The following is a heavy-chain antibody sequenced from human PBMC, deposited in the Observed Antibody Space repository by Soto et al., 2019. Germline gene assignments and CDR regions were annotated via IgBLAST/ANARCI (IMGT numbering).Heavy chain of an antibody. CDR2: TYYRSKWYN. CDR1: GDSVSRNSPA. V-gene: IGHV6-1*01. Sequence: SQTLSLTCAISGDSVSRNSPAWNWIRQSPSRGLEWLGRTYYRSKWYNDYAVSVKSRITINPDTSKNQFSLQLNSVTPEDTAVYYCAREAYSRGHFDYWGQGTLVTVSS. D-gene: IGHD6-19*01. CDR3: AREAYSRGHFDY. J-gene: IGHJ4*02.